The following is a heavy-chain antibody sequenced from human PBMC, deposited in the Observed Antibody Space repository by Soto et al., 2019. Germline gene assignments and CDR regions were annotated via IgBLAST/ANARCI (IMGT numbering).Heavy chain of an antibody. CDR2: MNPNSGNT. V-gene: IGHV1-8*01. CDR1: GYTFTNYD. CDR3: ARKAIVRPTRYLSYAMDV. Sequence: EASVKVSCKTSGYTFTNYDINWVRQATGQGLEWMGWMNPNSGNTGYVQKFQGSVTMTRDPSMSTAYMELSSLRSDDTAAYYCARKAIVRPTRYLSYAMDVWGQGTTVTVSS. J-gene: IGHJ6*02. D-gene: IGHD1-26*01.